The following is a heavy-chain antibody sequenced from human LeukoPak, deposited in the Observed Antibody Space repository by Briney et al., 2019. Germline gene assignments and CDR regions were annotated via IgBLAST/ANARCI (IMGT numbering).Heavy chain of an antibody. V-gene: IGHV1-2*02. Sequence: ASVNVSCKASGYTFTGYYMHWVRQAPGQRPEWMAWINPNNGDTKIAQKLQGRVTMTRDTSINTAYLELSGLRPDDTAVYYGARSQFRTSNSGAWGFRPWGQGTLVTVTS. CDR1: GYTFTGYY. J-gene: IGHJ1*01. D-gene: IGHD6-13*01. CDR3: ARSQFRTSNSGAWGFRP. CDR2: INPNNGDT.